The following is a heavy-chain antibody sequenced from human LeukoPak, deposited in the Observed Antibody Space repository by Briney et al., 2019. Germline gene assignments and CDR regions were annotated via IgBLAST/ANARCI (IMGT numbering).Heavy chain of an antibody. CDR3: ARGLQYNDAFDL. J-gene: IGHJ3*01. CDR2: ISSTSNFI. D-gene: IGHD1-1*01. V-gene: IGHV3-21*01. Sequence: PGGSLRLSCAASRFTFSDYPMNWVRQAPGKGLDWVSSISSTSNFIFYADSVKGRFTMSRDNAKNSLYLQMNSLRAEDTAVYYCARGLQYNDAFDLWGQGTMVTVSS. CDR1: RFTFSDYP.